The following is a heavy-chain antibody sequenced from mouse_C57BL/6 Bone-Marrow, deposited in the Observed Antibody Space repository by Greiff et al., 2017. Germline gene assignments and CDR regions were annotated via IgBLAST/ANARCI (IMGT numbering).Heavy chain of an antibody. CDR1: GFTFSDYG. CDR3: AKLGSYWYLDV. CDR2: ISSGSSTI. J-gene: IGHJ1*03. D-gene: IGHD4-1*01. V-gene: IGHV5-17*01. Sequence: EVKLMESGGGLVKPGGSLKLSCAASGFTFSDYGMHWVRQAPVKGLEWVAYISSGSSTIYYADKVKGRFTISRDNAKNTLYLQMTSLRSEDTAMYYCAKLGSYWYLDVWGTGTTVTVSS.